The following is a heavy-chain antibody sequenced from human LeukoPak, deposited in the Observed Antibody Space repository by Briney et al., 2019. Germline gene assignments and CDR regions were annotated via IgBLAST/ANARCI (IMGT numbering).Heavy chain of an antibody. J-gene: IGHJ4*02. Sequence: ASVKVSCKASGYTFTGYYMHWVRQAPGQGLEWMGWINPNSGGTNYAQKFQGRVTMTRDTSISTAYMELSRLRSDDTAVYYCARELPSPNDHHYFDCWGQGTLVTAAS. CDR3: ARELPSPNDHHYFDC. V-gene: IGHV1-2*02. CDR2: INPNSGGT. CDR1: GYTFTGYY. D-gene: IGHD1-1*01.